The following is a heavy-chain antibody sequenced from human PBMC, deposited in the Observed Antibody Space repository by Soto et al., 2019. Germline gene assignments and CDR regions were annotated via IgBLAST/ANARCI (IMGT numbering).Heavy chain of an antibody. D-gene: IGHD2-8*01. CDR3: TRQSGRMACIFDP. CDR2: AFYSGGT. CDR1: GGSVISSRHY. J-gene: IGHJ5*02. V-gene: IGHV4-39*01. Sequence: QLQLQESGPGLVKPSDTLSLTCNVSGGSVISSRHYWGWIRQSPGRGLEWIGNAFYSGGTNDNPSLRSRLTISVDTSKNQFYLTLTALTAAYTAVYYCTRQSGRMACIFDPWGQGTLVTVSS.